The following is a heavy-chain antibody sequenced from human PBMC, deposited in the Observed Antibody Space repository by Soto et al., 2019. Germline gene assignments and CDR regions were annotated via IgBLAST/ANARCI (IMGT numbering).Heavy chain of an antibody. CDR3: ARDDCNGGSCDGGHYLDL. V-gene: IGHV1-18*01. J-gene: IGHJ2*01. CDR1: DYIFLAYG. Sequence: QVQLVQSGPEVKKAGASVKVSCTAPTDYIFLAYGFDWVRQAPGQGLVWMGCISPKLGRTHYARTLQDRFTMTTDVSTKTVSMELRDLRSDDTAVYYCARDDCNGGSCDGGHYLDLWGRGTPISVSS. CDR2: ISPKLGRT. D-gene: IGHD2-15*01.